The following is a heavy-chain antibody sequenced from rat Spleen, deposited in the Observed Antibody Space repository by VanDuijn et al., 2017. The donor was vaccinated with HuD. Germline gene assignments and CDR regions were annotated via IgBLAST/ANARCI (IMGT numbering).Heavy chain of an antibody. Sequence: QVQLKESGPGLVQPSQTLSLTCTVSGFSLTSYHVHWVRQPPGKGLEWMGVIWSDGDTSYNSALKSRLSISRDTSKSQVFLKMNSLQTEDTATYYCARDGYSSYPYYVMDAWGQGASVTVSS. J-gene: IGHJ4*01. V-gene: IGHV2-32*01. CDR3: ARDGYSSYPYYVMDA. D-gene: IGHD1-2*01. CDR1: GFSLTSYH. CDR2: IWSDGDT.